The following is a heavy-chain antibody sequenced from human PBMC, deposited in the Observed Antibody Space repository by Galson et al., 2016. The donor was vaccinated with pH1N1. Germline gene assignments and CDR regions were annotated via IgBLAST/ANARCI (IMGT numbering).Heavy chain of an antibody. Sequence: SLRLSCAASGFTFNSNVMHWVRQAPGKGLEWVAFIRLDGSKKYYADSVKGRFTISRDNSRATLFLQMNRLRPEDTAVSYCVKGSAYGGQLRWGQGTLVTVSS. D-gene: IGHD4-23*01. V-gene: IGHV3-30*02. CDR1: GFTFNSNV. CDR3: VKGSAYGGQLR. CDR2: IRLDGSKK. J-gene: IGHJ4*02.